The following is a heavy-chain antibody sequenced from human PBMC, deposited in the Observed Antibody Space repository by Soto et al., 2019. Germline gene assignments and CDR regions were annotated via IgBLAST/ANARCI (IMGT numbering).Heavy chain of an antibody. CDR3: ARGQMATTASDI. CDR2: IWYDGSNK. V-gene: IGHV3-33*01. J-gene: IGHJ3*02. CDR1: GFTFSSYG. Sequence: GGSLRLSCAASGFTFSSYGMHWVRQAPGKGLEWVAVIWYDGSNKYYADSVKGRFTISRDNSKNTLYLQMNSLRAEDTAVYYCARGQMATTASDIWGQGTMVTVSS. D-gene: IGHD5-12*01.